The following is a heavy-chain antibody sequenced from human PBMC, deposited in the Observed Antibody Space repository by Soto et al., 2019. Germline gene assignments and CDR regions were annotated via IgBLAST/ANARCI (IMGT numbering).Heavy chain of an antibody. CDR3: ARSPGTGQGYYYGMDV. CDR1: GDTFSSYA. D-gene: IGHD3-10*01. CDR2: IIPIFGTA. V-gene: IGHV1-69*13. J-gene: IGHJ6*02. Sequence: SVKVSCKASGDTFSSYAISWVRQAPRQGLEWMGGIIPIFGTANYAQKFQGRVTITADESTSTAYMELSSLRSEDTAVYYCARSPGTGQGYYYGMDVWGQGTTVTVSS.